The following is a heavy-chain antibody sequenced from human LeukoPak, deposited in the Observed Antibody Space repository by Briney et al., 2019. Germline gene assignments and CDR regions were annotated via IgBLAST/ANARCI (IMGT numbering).Heavy chain of an antibody. J-gene: IGHJ4*02. CDR3: TRGYSTRHFPFDS. CDR1: GFNFDDYG. Sequence: GGSLRLSCTASGFNFDDYGMTWVRQIPGKGLEWVAGVNSNGRSAGYAASVRGRFTISRDNYKKSLYLEMGSLRLEDTVFYYCTRGYSTRHFPFDSWGQGTLVTVSS. D-gene: IGHD6-13*01. V-gene: IGHV3-20*04. CDR2: VNSNGRSA.